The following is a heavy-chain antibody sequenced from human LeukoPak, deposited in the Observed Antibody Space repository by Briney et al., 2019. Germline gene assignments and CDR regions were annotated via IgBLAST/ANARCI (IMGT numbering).Heavy chain of an antibody. Sequence: PGGSLRLSCAASGFTFSSYGIHWVRQAPGKGLEWVAIIWYDGSNEYYADSVKGRFTISRDNSKNTLYLQMNSLRAEDTAVYYCARALWPYYFDYWGQGALVTVSS. CDR1: GFTFSSYG. D-gene: IGHD2-21*01. J-gene: IGHJ4*02. V-gene: IGHV3-33*01. CDR2: IWYDGSNE. CDR3: ARALWPYYFDY.